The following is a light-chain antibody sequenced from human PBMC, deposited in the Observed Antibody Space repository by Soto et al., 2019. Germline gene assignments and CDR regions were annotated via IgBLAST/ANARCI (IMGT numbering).Light chain of an antibody. Sequence: QAVVIQPPSASGTPGQRVTISCYGRNSNIGSNTVSWYHQVPGTAPKVVIYSSDQRPSGVPDRLSASKSGTSASLAISGLQSADEGDYYCVAWDDRLNGWVFGGGTKLTVL. CDR2: SSD. J-gene: IGLJ3*02. CDR1: NSNIGSNT. CDR3: VAWDDRLNGWV. V-gene: IGLV1-44*01.